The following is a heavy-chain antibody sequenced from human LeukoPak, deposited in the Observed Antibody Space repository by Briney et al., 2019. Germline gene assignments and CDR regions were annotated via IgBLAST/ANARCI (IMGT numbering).Heavy chain of an antibody. D-gene: IGHD3-22*01. CDR2: SYYSGIT. V-gene: IGHV4-30-4*02. Sequence: PSETLSLTCSVSGGSMSSVDYFWSWIRQPPGKGLGWIGDSYYSGITCENPSLKSRLTISEDTYMTLFSLKLTYVTDADRAVYYCARYYDSSGYWNAFDIWGQGTMVPVSS. CDR1: GGSMSSVDYF. J-gene: IGHJ3*02. CDR3: ARYYDSSGYWNAFDI.